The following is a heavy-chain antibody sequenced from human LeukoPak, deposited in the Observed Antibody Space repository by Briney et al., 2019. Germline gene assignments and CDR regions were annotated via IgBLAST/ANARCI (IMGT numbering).Heavy chain of an antibody. V-gene: IGHV3-48*02. CDR3: ARDLGTSGYYFDY. CDR2: ISSGSRTI. J-gene: IGHJ4*02. D-gene: IGHD3-22*01. CDR1: GFTFSSYS. Sequence: GGSLRLSCAASGFTFSSYSMNWVRQAPGKGLEWVSYISSGSRTIYYADSVKGRFTIPRDNAKNSLYLQMSSLRDEDTAVYYCARDLGTSGYYFDYWGQGTLVTVSS.